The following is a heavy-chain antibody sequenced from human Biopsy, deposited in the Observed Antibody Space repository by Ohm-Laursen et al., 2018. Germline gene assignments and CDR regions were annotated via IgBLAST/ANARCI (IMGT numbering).Heavy chain of an antibody. J-gene: IGHJ5*02. D-gene: IGHD3-10*01. CDR1: GGTFSASG. Sequence: SSVRVSCKVIGGTFSASGISWVRLAPGHGLEFVGGIIPIFQTTHYAQSFQGRVTIVAGKPTSTAYMELSSLRSDDTAIYYCATVRGLVWFGELIAWGQGTLVTVSS. V-gene: IGHV1-69*06. CDR2: IIPIFQTT. CDR3: ATVRGLVWFGELIA.